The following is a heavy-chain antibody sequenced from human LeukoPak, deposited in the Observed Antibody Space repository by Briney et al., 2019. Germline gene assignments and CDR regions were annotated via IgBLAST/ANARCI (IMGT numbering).Heavy chain of an antibody. J-gene: IGHJ1*01. D-gene: IGHD6-13*01. CDR3: ARVRVFEAYFQH. V-gene: IGHV1-3*01. CDR1: GYTFTGYY. Sequence: ASVKVSCKASGYTFTGYYMHWVRRAPGQRLEWMGWINAGNGNTKYSQKFQGRVTITRDTSASTAYMELSSLRSEDTAVYYCARVRVFEAYFQHWGQGTLVTVSS. CDR2: INAGNGNT.